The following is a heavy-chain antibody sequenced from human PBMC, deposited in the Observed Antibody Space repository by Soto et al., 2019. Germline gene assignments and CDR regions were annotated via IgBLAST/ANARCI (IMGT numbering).Heavy chain of an antibody. Sequence: GASVKVSCKASGGTFSSYAISWVRQAPGQGLEWMGGIIPIFGTANYAQKFQGRVTITADESTSTAYMELSSLRSEDTAVYYCARDRLISDFWRGYGGVGWFDPWGQGTLVTVSS. CDR1: GGTFSSYA. CDR2: IIPIFGTA. CDR3: ARDRLISDFWRGYGGVGWFDP. J-gene: IGHJ5*02. V-gene: IGHV1-69*13. D-gene: IGHD3-3*01.